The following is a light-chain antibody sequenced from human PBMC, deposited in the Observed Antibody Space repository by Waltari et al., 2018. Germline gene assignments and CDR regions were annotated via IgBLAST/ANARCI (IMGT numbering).Light chain of an antibody. CDR2: DAS. CDR3: QQYGGPPMYG. V-gene: IGKV3-20*01. J-gene: IGKJ2*03. Sequence: IVLTQSPGTLSLSPGERATLSCRASESISNTYLAWYQQKPGQAPRLLIYDASTRATGIPDRFSGSGSGTDFTLTISRLEPEDSAVFYCQQYGGPPMYGFGQGTKLEIK. CDR1: ESISNTY.